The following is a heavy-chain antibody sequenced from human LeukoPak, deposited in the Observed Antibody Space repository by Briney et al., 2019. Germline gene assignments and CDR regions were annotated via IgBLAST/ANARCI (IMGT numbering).Heavy chain of an antibody. J-gene: IGHJ3*02. CDR1: GFTFSDYY. D-gene: IGHD3-22*01. CDR2: ISSSGSTI. CDR3: ASPYYYDSLGAFDI. Sequence: GGSLRLSCAASGFTFSDYYMSWIRQAPGKGLEWVSYISSSGSTIYYADSVTGRFTISRDNAKNSLYLQMNSLRAEDTAVYYCASPYYYDSLGAFDIWGQGTMVTVSS. V-gene: IGHV3-11*01.